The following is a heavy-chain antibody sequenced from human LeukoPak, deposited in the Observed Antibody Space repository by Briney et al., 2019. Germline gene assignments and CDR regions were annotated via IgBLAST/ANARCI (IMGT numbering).Heavy chain of an antibody. CDR3: ARQMYSSSWSFDY. CDR1: GGSISSGGYY. V-gene: IGHV4-31*03. Sequence: PSGTLSLTCTVSGGSISSGGYYWSWIRQHPGKGLEWIGYIYYSGSTYYNPSLKSRVTISVDTSKNQFSLKLSSVTAADTAVYYCARQMYSSSWSFDYWGQGTLVTVSS. D-gene: IGHD6-13*01. J-gene: IGHJ4*02. CDR2: IYYSGST.